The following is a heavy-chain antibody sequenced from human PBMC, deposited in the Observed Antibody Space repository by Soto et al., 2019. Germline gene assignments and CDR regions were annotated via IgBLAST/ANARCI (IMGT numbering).Heavy chain of an antibody. CDR3: TTATGYYDFWSGNPISFDY. Sequence: GGSLELSCAASGFPLSNAWMDGVRQAPGKGLEWVGRIKSKTDGGTTDYAAPVKGRFTISRDDSKNTLYLQMNSLKTEDTAVYYCTTATGYYDFWSGNPISFDYWGQGTLVTVSS. CDR1: GFPLSNAW. D-gene: IGHD3-3*01. J-gene: IGHJ4*02. V-gene: IGHV3-15*07. CDR2: IKSKTDGGTT.